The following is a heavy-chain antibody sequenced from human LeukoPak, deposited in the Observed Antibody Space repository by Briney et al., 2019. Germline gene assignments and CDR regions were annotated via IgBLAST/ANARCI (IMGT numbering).Heavy chain of an antibody. D-gene: IGHD3-10*01. CDR3: ARLPYYYGSGSYPNYYYYYYMDV. CDR1: GGSISTSSYY. J-gene: IGHJ6*03. CDR2: IYYSGST. Sequence: ASETLSLTCTVSGGSISTSSYYWGWIRQPPGKGLECIGNIYYSGSTYYNPSLKSRVTISVDTSKNQFSLKLSSVTAADTAVYYCARLPYYYGSGSYPNYYYYYYMDVWGKGTTVTVSS. V-gene: IGHV4-39*07.